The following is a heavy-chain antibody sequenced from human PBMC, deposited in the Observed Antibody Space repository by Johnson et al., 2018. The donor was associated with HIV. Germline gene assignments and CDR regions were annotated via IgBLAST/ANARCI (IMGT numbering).Heavy chain of an antibody. V-gene: IGHV3-66*02. D-gene: IGHD6-13*01. CDR2: IFSVGSA. CDR3: ARDLSEGGSWYRDVFDI. Sequence: VQLVESGGGVVQPGRSLRLSCAASGITVSSNYMSWVRQAPGKGLEWVSVIFSVGSAYYADSVKGRFTISRDNSKNMLDLQMNSLRAGDAAVYYCARDLSEGGSWYRDVFDIWGQGTMVTVSS. J-gene: IGHJ3*02. CDR1: GITVSSNY.